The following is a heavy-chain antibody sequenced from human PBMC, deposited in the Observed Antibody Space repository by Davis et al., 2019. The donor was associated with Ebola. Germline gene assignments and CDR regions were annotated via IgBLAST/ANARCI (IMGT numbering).Heavy chain of an antibody. V-gene: IGHV3-53*01. CDR1: GFTVSSNY. J-gene: IGHJ4*02. CDR2: IYSGGST. D-gene: IGHD2/OR15-2a*01. CDR3: ARWRHFYNYFDY. Sequence: PGGSLRLSCAASGFTVSSNYMSWVRQAPGKGLEWVSVIYSGGSTYYADSVKGRFTISRDNSKNTLYLQMNSLRAEDTAVYYCARWRHFYNYFDYWGQGTLVTVSS.